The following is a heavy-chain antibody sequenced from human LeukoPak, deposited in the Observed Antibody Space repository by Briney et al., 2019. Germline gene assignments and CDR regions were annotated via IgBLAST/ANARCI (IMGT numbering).Heavy chain of an antibody. J-gene: IGHJ4*02. CDR3: VRVEGGYSSGWDFDY. CDR2: ISAYNGNT. D-gene: IGHD6-19*01. CDR1: GYTFTSYG. Sequence: ASVKVSCKASGYTFTSYGISWVRQAPGQGLEWMGWISAYNGNTNYAQKLQGRVTMTTDTSTSTAYMELRSLRSDDTAVYYCVRVEGGYSSGWDFDYWGQGTLVTVSS. V-gene: IGHV1-18*01.